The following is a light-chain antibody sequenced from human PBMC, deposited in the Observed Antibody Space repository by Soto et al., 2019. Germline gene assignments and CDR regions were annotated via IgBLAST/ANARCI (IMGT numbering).Light chain of an antibody. Sequence: QSALTQPRSVSGSPGQSVTISCTGSSSDVGGSNFVSWYQQHPVKAPKLVVYDVSKRPSGVPDRFSGSKSGNTASLTISGLPAEDEDDYFCCSYAGNSLWVFGGGTKLTVL. CDR2: DVS. CDR3: CSYAGNSLWV. CDR1: SSDVGGSNF. J-gene: IGLJ3*02. V-gene: IGLV2-11*01.